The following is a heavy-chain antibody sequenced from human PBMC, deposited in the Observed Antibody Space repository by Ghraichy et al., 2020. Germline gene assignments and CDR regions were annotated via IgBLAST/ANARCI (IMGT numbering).Heavy chain of an antibody. CDR2: INHSGST. CDR1: GGSFSGYY. V-gene: IGHV4-34*01. Sequence: SETLSLTCAVYGGSFSGYYWSWIRQPPGKGLEWIGEINHSGSTNYNPSLKSRVTISVDMSKNQFSLKLSSVTAADTAVYYCARGVRTRYCTNGVCPPVDWFDPWGQGTLVTVSS. J-gene: IGHJ5*02. D-gene: IGHD2-8*01. CDR3: ARGVRTRYCTNGVCPPVDWFDP.